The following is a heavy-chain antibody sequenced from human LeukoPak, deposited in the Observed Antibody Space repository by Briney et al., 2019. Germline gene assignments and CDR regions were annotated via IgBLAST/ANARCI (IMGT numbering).Heavy chain of an antibody. CDR2: IYYSGST. Sequence: NPSETLSLTCTVSGDSISSYYWSWIRQPPGKGLEWIGYIYYSGSTNYNPSLKSRVTISVDTSKNQFSLKLSSVTAADTAVYYCARGTYYDFWSGYYTVEYFDYWGQGTLVTVSS. D-gene: IGHD3-3*01. V-gene: IGHV4-59*01. CDR3: ARGTYYDFWSGYYTVEYFDY. CDR1: GDSISSYY. J-gene: IGHJ4*02.